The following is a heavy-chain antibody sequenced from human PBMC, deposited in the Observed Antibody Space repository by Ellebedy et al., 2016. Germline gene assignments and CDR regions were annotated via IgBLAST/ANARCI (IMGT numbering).Heavy chain of an antibody. V-gene: IGHV3-48*04. CDR3: ARDSGYDWLVDC. CDR2: INSQINAM. Sequence: GGSLRLXXTASGFTFSIYAMSCVRQAPGKGLEWVSYINSQINAMYYADSVRGRFTISRDNAKNSLYLKMSSLRAEDTAVYYCARDSGYDWLVDCWGQGTLVTVSS. CDR1: GFTFSIYA. J-gene: IGHJ4*02. D-gene: IGHD5-12*01.